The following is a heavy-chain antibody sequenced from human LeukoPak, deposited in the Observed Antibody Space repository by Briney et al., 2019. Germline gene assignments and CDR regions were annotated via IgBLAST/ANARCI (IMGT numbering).Heavy chain of an antibody. Sequence: SETLSLTCAVYGGSFSGYYRSWIRQPPGKGLEWIGEINHSGSTNYNPSLKSRVTISVDTSKNQFSLKLSSVTAADTAVYYCARAPTGTRSNDIWGQGTMVTVSS. D-gene: IGHD1-1*01. CDR2: INHSGST. V-gene: IGHV4-34*01. CDR3: ARAPTGTRSNDI. CDR1: GGSFSGYY. J-gene: IGHJ3*02.